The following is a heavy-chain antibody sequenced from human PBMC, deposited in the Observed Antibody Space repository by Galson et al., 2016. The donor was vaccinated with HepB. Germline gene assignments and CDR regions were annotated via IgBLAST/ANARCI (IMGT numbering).Heavy chain of an antibody. CDR2: INGKPDGGTT. CDR3: TTPRPDYYESSGYLSN. Sequence: SLRLSCAASGFTIPFSNVWMTWVRQAPGKGPEWVGRINGKPDGGTTDHAAPVKGRFLISRHASKNTLYLQMSSLKTEDTAMYYCTTPRPDYYESSGYLSNWGQGTLVTVSS. CDR1: GFTIPFSNVW. D-gene: IGHD3-22*01. J-gene: IGHJ1*01. V-gene: IGHV3-15*01.